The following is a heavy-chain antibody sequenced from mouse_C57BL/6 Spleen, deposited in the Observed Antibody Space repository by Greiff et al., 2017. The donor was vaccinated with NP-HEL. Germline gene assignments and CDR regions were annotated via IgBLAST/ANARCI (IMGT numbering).Heavy chain of an antibody. CDR2: ISSGSSTI. Sequence: EVKLEESGGGLVKPGGSLKLSCAASGFTFSDYGMHWVRQAPEKGLEWVAYISSGSSTIYYADTVKGRFTISRDNAKNTLFLQMTSLRSEDTAMYYCAKAGTWDMDYWGQGTSVTVSS. D-gene: IGHD4-1*01. V-gene: IGHV5-17*01. J-gene: IGHJ4*01. CDR1: GFTFSDYG. CDR3: AKAGTWDMDY.